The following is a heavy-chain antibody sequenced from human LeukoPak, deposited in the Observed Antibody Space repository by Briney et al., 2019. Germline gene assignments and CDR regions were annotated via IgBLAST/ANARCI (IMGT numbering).Heavy chain of an antibody. CDR1: GYKFTDDY. CDR3: APTAEAYTSWWKV. V-gene: IGHV1-2*02. J-gene: IGHJ4*02. CDR2: INPDSGFT. Sequence: ASVKVSCKASGYKFTDDYMHWVRQAPGQGLEFMGWINPDSGFTNYAQKFKGRVTMTRDTSISTAYLEVRSLTSDNTAVYYCAPTAEAYTSWWKVWGQGTLVTVSS. D-gene: IGHD3-16*01.